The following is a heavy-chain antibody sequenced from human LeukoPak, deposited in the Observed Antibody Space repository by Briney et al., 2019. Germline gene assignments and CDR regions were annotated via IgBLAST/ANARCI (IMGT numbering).Heavy chain of an antibody. CDR2: IYYSGTT. Sequence: PSETLSLTCAVSGGSISTSNSYWGWIRRPPGKGLEWIGSIYYSGTTHYNPSLESRVTISVDTSKNQFSLKLASVTAADTAIYYCAKGAGGFSYYNWFDPWGQGTLVTVSS. D-gene: IGHD5-18*01. V-gene: IGHV4-39*07. J-gene: IGHJ5*02. CDR1: GGSISTSNSY. CDR3: AKGAGGFSYYNWFDP.